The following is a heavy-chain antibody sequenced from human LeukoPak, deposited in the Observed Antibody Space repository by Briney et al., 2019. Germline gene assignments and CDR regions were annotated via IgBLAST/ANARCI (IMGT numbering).Heavy chain of an antibody. J-gene: IGHJ4*02. CDR1: GYTFTRYG. CDR2: INTDTRNP. Sequence: ASVRVSCKTSGYTFTRYGMSWVRQAPGQGLEWMGWINTDTRNPTYAQGFTGRFVFSLDTSISTAYLQISSLEAEDIAVYYCARKVLGYNYADFWGQGTLVTVSS. CDR3: ARKVLGYNYADF. D-gene: IGHD5-18*01. V-gene: IGHV7-4-1*02.